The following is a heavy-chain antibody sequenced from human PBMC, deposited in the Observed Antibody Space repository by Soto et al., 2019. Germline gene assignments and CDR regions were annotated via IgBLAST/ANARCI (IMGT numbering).Heavy chain of an antibody. CDR3: STGGLSSFVETQDNFDY. J-gene: IGHJ4*02. Sequence: QVQLVQSGAEVKKPGSSVKVSCKASGGTFSSYTISWVRQAPGQGLEWMGRIIPILGIANYAQKFPGRVTITSDRSTTTAYTELSSLRSEDTAVYYCSTGGLSSFVETQDNFDYWGQGTLVTVSS. D-gene: IGHD3-10*01. CDR2: IIPILGIA. CDR1: GGTFSSYT. V-gene: IGHV1-69*02.